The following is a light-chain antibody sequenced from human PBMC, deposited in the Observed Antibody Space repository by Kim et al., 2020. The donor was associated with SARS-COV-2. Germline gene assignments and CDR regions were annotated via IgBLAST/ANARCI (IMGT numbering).Light chain of an antibody. J-gene: IGLJ2*01. CDR3: QVWDDGSVI. CDR1: NIGRKS. CDR2: YDT. Sequence: SSELTQPPSVSVAPGETATITCGGNNIGRKSVHWYQQKPGQAPVLVISYDTDRPSGIPERFSGSNSGNTATLTISRVEAGDEADYYGQVWDDGSVIFGGGTQLTVL. V-gene: IGLV3-21*04.